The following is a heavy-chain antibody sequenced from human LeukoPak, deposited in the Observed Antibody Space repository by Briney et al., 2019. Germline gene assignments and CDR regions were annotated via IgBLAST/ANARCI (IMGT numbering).Heavy chain of an antibody. CDR3: ARLGFVVPAVIFDY. J-gene: IGHJ4*02. D-gene: IGHD2-2*02. Sequence: GGSLRLSCAASGFTFSSNYMSWVRQAPGKGLEWVSVIYIGGSTYYADSVKGRFTISRDISKNTLYLQMNSLRAEDTAMYYCARLGFVVPAVIFDYWGQGTLVTVSS. V-gene: IGHV3-53*01. CDR2: IYIGGST. CDR1: GFTFSSNY.